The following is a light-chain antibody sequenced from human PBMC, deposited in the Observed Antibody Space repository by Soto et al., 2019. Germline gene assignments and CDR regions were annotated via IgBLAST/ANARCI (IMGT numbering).Light chain of an antibody. CDR2: NVN. Sequence: QSALIQPPSVSGSPGQSVTISCTGTSSDVGSYDYVSWYQQHPGTVPKPMIYNVNTQPSGVPDRFSGSKSGNTASMTISGLQAEDEADYECCSYTSGALQVFGGGTKVTVL. J-gene: IGLJ2*01. V-gene: IGLV2-11*01. CDR3: CSYTSGALQV. CDR1: SSDVGSYDY.